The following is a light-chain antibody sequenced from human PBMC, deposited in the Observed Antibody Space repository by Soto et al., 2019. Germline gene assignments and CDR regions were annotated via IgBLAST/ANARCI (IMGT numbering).Light chain of an antibody. J-gene: IGKJ1*01. CDR1: QSISTW. CDR3: QQYNSYRA. Sequence: DIQISQSPSTVSASVGDSGTMTCRASQSISTWLAWYQQKPGKAPKLLIYDVSSLESGVPSRFSGSGSGTDFTLTISGLQPDDFAIYYCQQYNSYRAFGQGTKVDIK. CDR2: DVS. V-gene: IGKV1-5*01.